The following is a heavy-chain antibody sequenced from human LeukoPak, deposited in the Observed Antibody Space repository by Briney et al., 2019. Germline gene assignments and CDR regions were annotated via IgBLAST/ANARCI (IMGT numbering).Heavy chain of an antibody. D-gene: IGHD3-10*01. CDR3: ARRGGRITMVRGVSGKYYFDY. Sequence: SETLSLTCAVYGGSFSGYDWSWIRQPPGKGLEWIGEINHSGSTNYNPSLKSRVTISVDTSKNQFSLKLSSVTAADTAVYYCARRGGRITMVRGVSGKYYFDYWGQGTLVTVSS. CDR1: GGSFSGYD. J-gene: IGHJ4*02. CDR2: INHSGST. V-gene: IGHV4-34*01.